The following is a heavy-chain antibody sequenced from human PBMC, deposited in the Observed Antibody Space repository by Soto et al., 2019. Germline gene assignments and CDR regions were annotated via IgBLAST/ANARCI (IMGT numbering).Heavy chain of an antibody. J-gene: IGHJ4*02. CDR3: ATGPRRLSD. V-gene: IGHV3-11*05. Sequence: QVQLVESGGGLVKPGGSLRLSCAASGFTFSDDYMSWIRQAPGKGLESLSYISGSSSDTNYADSVRGRFTISRDNAKNALYLQMNSLRADDTAVYYCATGPRRLSDWGQGTLVIVSS. CDR1: GFTFSDDY. CDR2: ISGSSSDT. D-gene: IGHD3-3*01.